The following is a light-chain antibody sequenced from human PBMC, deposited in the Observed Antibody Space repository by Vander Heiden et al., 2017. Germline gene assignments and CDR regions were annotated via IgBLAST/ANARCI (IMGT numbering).Light chain of an antibody. Sequence: DIQMTQSPSSLSASVGDRVTITCRASQSISSYLNWYQQKPGKPPRLLIYAASSLESGIPARFSGSGSGTHFTLTISSLQPEDFAIYYCQQRSSTQLTFGQGTKVEIK. CDR1: QSISSY. J-gene: IGKJ1*01. CDR3: QQRSSTQLT. CDR2: AAS. V-gene: IGKV1-39*01.